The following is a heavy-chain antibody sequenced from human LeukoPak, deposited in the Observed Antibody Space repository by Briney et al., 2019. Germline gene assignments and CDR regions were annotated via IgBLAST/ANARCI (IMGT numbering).Heavy chain of an antibody. CDR3: AKHPRSGWSEAYFDY. D-gene: IGHD6-19*01. J-gene: IGHJ4*02. V-gene: IGHV3-23*01. CDR1: GFTFSSYA. CDR2: ISGSGGST. Sequence: GGSLRLSCAASGFTFSSYAMSWVRQAPGKGLEWVSVISGSGGSTYYTDSVKSRFTISRDNSKNTLYMQMNSLRAEDTAVYYCAKHPRSGWSEAYFDYWGQGTLVTVSS.